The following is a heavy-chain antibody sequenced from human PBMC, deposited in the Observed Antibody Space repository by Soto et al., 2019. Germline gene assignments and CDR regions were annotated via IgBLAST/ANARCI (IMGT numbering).Heavy chain of an antibody. Sequence: EVQLLESGGGLVQPGGSLRLSCAASGFTFSSYSMSWVRQAPGKGLEWVSAISGSGGSTYYADAVKGRITISRDNSKNTLYLQMNSLRAEDTAVCYCAKVTRGLYMGAFDIWGQGTMVTVSS. CDR3: AKVTRGLYMGAFDI. D-gene: IGHD2-2*02. CDR1: GFTFSSYS. CDR2: ISGSGGST. V-gene: IGHV3-23*01. J-gene: IGHJ3*02.